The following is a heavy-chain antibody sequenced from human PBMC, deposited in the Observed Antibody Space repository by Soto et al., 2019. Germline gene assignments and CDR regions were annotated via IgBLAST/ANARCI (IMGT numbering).Heavy chain of an antibody. CDR1: GGTFSSYA. J-gene: IGHJ5*02. Sequence: ASVKVSCKASGGTFSSYAISWVRQAPGQGLEWMGGIIPIFGTANYAQKFQGRVTITADESTSTAYMELSSLRSEDTAVYYCARGTITIFGVVSYYWFDPWGQGTLVTVSS. CDR3: ARGTITIFGVVSYYWFDP. V-gene: IGHV1-69*13. CDR2: IIPIFGTA. D-gene: IGHD3-3*01.